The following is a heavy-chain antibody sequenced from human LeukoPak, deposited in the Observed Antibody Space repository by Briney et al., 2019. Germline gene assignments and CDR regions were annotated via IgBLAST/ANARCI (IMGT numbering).Heavy chain of an antibody. CDR3: ARDPGSDTIFGVVIIPQNTYYYYGMDV. CDR1: GYTFTSYG. J-gene: IGHJ6*02. Sequence: ASVKVSCKASGYTFTSYGISWVRQAPGQGLEWMGWISAYNGNTNHAQKLQGRVTMTTDTSTSTAYMELRSLRSDDTAVYYCARDPGSDTIFGVVIIPQNTYYYYGMDVWGQGTTVTVSS. CDR2: ISAYNGNT. V-gene: IGHV1-18*01. D-gene: IGHD3-3*01.